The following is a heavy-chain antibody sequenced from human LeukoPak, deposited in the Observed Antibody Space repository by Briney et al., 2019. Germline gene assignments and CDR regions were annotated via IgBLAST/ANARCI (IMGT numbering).Heavy chain of an antibody. CDR2: IYPRDGST. CDR1: GYTFTSNY. J-gene: IGHJ4*02. Sequence: VASVKVSCKASGYTFTSNYIHWVRQAPGQGLEWMGMIYPRDGSTSYAQKFQGRVTVTRDTSTSTVHMELSGLRSEDTAVYYCARDQEGFDYWGQGTLVIVSS. CDR3: ARDQEGFDY. V-gene: IGHV1-46*01.